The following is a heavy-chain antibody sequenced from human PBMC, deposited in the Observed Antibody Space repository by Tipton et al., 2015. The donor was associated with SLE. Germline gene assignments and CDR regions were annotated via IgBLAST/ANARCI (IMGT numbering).Heavy chain of an antibody. J-gene: IGHJ4*02. CDR2: INHSGST. Sequence: LRLSCTVSGGSISSGSYYWSWIRQPPGKGLEWIGEINHSGSTNYNPSLKSRVTISVDTSKNQFSLKLSSVTAADTAVYYCARNHGGNPFDYWGQGTLVTVSS. D-gene: IGHD4-23*01. CDR3: ARNHGGNPFDY. V-gene: IGHV4-39*07. CDR1: GGSISSGSYY.